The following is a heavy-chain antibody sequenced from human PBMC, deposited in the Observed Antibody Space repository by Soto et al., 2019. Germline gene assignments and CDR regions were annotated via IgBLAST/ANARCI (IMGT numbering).Heavy chain of an antibody. D-gene: IGHD3-3*01. Sequence: GGSLRLSCAASGFTFSSYWMSWVRQAPGKGLEWVANIKQDGSEKYYVDSVKGRFTISRDNAKNSLYLQMNSLRAEDTAVYYCARFTIFGVVRLFDYWGQGTLVTVSS. CDR1: GFTFSSYW. CDR3: ARFTIFGVVRLFDY. J-gene: IGHJ4*02. CDR2: IKQDGSEK. V-gene: IGHV3-7*01.